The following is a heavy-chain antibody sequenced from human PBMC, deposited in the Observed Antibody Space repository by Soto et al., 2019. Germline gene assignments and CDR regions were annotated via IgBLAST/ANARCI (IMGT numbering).Heavy chain of an antibody. D-gene: IGHD4-17*01. CDR3: AAHLKTTVTAYWYFDL. CDR2: INHSGST. Sequence: QVHLQQWGAGLLKPSETLSLTCAVYGGSFSGYYWSWIRQPPGKGLEWIGEINHSGSTNFNPSLKSRVSISVDTSKTPFSLKLSSVTAADTAVYYCAAHLKTTVTAYWYFDLWGRGTLVTVSS. V-gene: IGHV4-34*01. CDR1: GGSFSGYY. J-gene: IGHJ2*01.